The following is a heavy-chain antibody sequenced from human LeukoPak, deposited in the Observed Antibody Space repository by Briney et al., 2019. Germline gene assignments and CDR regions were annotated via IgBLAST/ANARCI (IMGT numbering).Heavy chain of an antibody. V-gene: IGHV3-30-3*01. CDR2: ISYDGSNK. CDR1: GFTFSSYA. D-gene: IGHD3-10*01. Sequence: GSLRLSCAASGFTFSSYAMRWVRQAPGKGLEWVAVISYDGSNKYYADSVKGRFTISRGNSKNTLYLQMNSLRAEDTAVYYCARDTGRITMVRGAKYYYYMDVWGKGTTVTVSS. J-gene: IGHJ6*03. CDR3: ARDTGRITMVRGAKYYYYMDV.